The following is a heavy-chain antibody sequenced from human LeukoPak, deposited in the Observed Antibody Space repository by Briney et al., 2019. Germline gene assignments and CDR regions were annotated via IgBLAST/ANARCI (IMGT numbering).Heavy chain of an antibody. J-gene: IGHJ4*02. Sequence: GASVKVSCKSSGYSFRRNGISWVRQATGQGLEWLAWISANSGNTNYAQNFQDRVTLTTDTSTSTAYMELRSLRSDDTAVYYCARDVNYAFDYWGQGTLVTVSS. D-gene: IGHD3-16*01. V-gene: IGHV1-18*01. CDR3: ARDVNYAFDY. CDR1: GYSFRRNG. CDR2: ISANSGNT.